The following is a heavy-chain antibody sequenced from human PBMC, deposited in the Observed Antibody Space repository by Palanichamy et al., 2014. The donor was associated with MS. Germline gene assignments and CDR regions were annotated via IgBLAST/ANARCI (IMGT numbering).Heavy chain of an antibody. CDR3: AREVVRDDGSGSELGCWFDP. CDR2: IYYSGST. CDR1: GGSISSSSYY. V-gene: IGHV4-39*07. D-gene: IGHD3-10*01. Sequence: QLQLQESGPGLVKPSETLSLTCTVSGGSISSSSYYWGWIRQPPGKGLEWIGSIYYSGSTYYNPSLKSRVTISVDTSKNQFSLKLSSVTAADTAVYYCAREVVRDDGSGSELGCWFDPWGQGTLVAVSS. J-gene: IGHJ5*02.